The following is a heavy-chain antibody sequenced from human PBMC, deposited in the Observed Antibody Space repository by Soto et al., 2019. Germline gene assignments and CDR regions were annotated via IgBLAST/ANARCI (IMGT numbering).Heavy chain of an antibody. Sequence: GESLKISCKGSGYSFTSYWIGWVRQMPGKGLEWMGIIYPGDSDTRYSPSFQGQVTTSADKSISTVYLQWSSLKASDTAMYYCAGGGVRGVITRTRDYYGMDVWGQGTTVTVSS. J-gene: IGHJ6*02. CDR1: GYSFTSYW. CDR2: IYPGDSDT. V-gene: IGHV5-51*01. CDR3: AGGGVRGVITRTRDYYGMDV. D-gene: IGHD3-10*01.